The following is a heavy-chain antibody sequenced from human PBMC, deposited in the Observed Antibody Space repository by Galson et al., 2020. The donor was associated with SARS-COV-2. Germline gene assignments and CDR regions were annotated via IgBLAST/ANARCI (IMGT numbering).Heavy chain of an antibody. CDR1: GGSISSGSYY. CDR2: IYTSGST. V-gene: IGHV4-61*09. Sequence: SETLSLTCTVSGGSISSGSYYWSWIRQPAGKGLEWIGHIYTSGSTNYNPSLKSRVTISVDTSKNQFSLKLSSVTAADTAVYYCARDGRITIFGVVIHDYGMDVWGQGTTVTVSS. D-gene: IGHD3-3*01. CDR3: ARDGRITIFGVVIHDYGMDV. J-gene: IGHJ6*02.